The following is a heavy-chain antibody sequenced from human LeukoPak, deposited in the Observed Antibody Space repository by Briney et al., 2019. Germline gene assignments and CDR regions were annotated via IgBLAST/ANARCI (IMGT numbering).Heavy chain of an antibody. CDR1: GFTFSSYW. D-gene: IGHD2-2*01. Sequence: GGSLRLSCAASGFTFSSYWMSWVRQAPGKGLEWVANIKQDGSEKYYVDSVKGRFTISRDNAKNSLYLQMNSLRAEDTAVYYCAKDHCSSTTCYRGVVDYWGQGTLVTVSS. CDR3: AKDHCSSTTCYRGVVDY. J-gene: IGHJ4*02. V-gene: IGHV3-7*01. CDR2: IKQDGSEK.